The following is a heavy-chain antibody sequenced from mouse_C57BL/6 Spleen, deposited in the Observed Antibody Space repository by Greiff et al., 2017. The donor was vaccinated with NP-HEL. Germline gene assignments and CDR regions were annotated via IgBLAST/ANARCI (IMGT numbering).Heavy chain of an antibody. D-gene: IGHD1-1*01. Sequence: QVQLQQSGPGLVQPSQSLSITCTVSGFSLTSYGVHWVRQSPGKGLEWLGVIWSGGSTDYNAAFISRLSISKDNSKSQVFFKMNSLQADDTAIYYCARGSSYGGYFDVWGTGTTVTVSS. V-gene: IGHV2-2*01. CDR2: IWSGGST. CDR3: ARGSSYGGYFDV. J-gene: IGHJ1*03. CDR1: GFSLTSYG.